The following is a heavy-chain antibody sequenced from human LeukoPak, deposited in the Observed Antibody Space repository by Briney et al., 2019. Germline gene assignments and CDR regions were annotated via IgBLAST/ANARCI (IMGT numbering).Heavy chain of an antibody. Sequence: GGSLRLSCAASGFTFSSYSMNWVRQAPGKGLEWVSSISSSSSYIYYADSVKGRFTISRDNAENSLYLQMNSLRAEDTAVYYCARDIYCTNTVCYFDSWGQRTLVTVSS. D-gene: IGHD2-8*01. CDR3: ARDIYCTNTVCYFDS. V-gene: IGHV3-21*01. J-gene: IGHJ4*02. CDR1: GFTFSSYS. CDR2: ISSSSSYI.